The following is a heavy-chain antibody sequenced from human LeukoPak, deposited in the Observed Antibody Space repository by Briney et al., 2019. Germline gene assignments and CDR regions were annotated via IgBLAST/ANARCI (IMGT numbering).Heavy chain of an antibody. V-gene: IGHV1-2*02. J-gene: IGHJ4*02. D-gene: IGHD6-19*01. CDR3: AVIAVAGTTLDY. CDR2: INPNSGGT. CDR1: GYTFTGYY. Sequence: ASVKVSCKASGYTFTGYYMHWVRQAPGQGLEWMGWINPNSGGTNYAQKFQGRVTMTRDTSISTAYMELSRLRSDDTAVYYCAVIAVAGTTLDYWGQGTLVTVSS.